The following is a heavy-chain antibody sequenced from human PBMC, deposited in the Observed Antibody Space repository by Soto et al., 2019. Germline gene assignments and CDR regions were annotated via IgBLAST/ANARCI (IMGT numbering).Heavy chain of an antibody. D-gene: IGHD1-7*01. CDR3: ARDVSWRGELS. Sequence: PGGSLRLSCAASGFIFSDFAMHWVRQAPGKGLEWVAEIWYDGSNEYYGDSVKGRFTISRDNSKNTLYLQLNSLRAEDTAVYYCARDVSWRGELSWGQGTLVPVSS. V-gene: IGHV3-33*01. CDR2: IWYDGSNE. J-gene: IGHJ5*01. CDR1: GFIFSDFA.